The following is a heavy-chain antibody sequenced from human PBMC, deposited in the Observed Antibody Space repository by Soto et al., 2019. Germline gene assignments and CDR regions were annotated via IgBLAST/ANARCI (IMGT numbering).Heavy chain of an antibody. V-gene: IGHV1-8*01. Sequence: ASVKVSCKASGYTSTSYDINWVRQATGQGLEWMGWMNPNSGNTGYAQKFQGRVTMTRNTSISTAYMELSSLRSEDTAVYYCARRSSGYYYRPFDAFDIWGQGTMVTVSS. J-gene: IGHJ3*02. CDR3: ARRSSGYYYRPFDAFDI. CDR2: MNPNSGNT. D-gene: IGHD3-22*01. CDR1: GYTSTSYD.